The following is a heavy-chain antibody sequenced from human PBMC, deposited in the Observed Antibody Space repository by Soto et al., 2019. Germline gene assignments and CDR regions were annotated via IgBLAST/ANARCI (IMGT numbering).Heavy chain of an antibody. CDR2: ISWNSATI. V-gene: IGHV3-9*01. J-gene: IGHJ4*02. D-gene: IGHD1-26*01. Sequence: EVQLVESGGGLEQPGRSLRLSCATSGFTFDDYAMHWVRQAPGKGLEWVSSISWNSATIAYADSVKGRFTISRDNAKNALYLQMNSLRTEDTALYYCAKDMVGATIWSAGSKFGSWGQGTMVTVSS. CDR3: AKDMVGATIWSAGSKFGS. CDR1: GFTFDDYA.